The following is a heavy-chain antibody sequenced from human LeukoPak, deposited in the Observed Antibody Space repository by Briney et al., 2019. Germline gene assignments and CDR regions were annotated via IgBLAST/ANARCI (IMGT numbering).Heavy chain of an antibody. V-gene: IGHV3-7*04. Sequence: GGSQRLSCVASGFPFSSYWMTWVRQAPGKGLEWVANIKQDGSKKSYVDSVKGRFTISRDNAKNSLYLQMNSLRAEDTAIYYCTRVGYIDEGIDYWGQGTLVTVSS. CDR1: GFPFSSYW. CDR3: TRVGYIDEGIDY. J-gene: IGHJ4*02. D-gene: IGHD5-24*01. CDR2: IKQDGSKK.